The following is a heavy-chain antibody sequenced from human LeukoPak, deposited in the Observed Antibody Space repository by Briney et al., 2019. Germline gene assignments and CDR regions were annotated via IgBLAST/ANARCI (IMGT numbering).Heavy chain of an antibody. CDR1: GYSFTSYW. V-gene: IGHV5-51*01. CDR2: IYPGDSDT. D-gene: IGHD3-10*01. J-gene: IGHJ4*02. CDR3: ARTGRLWFGELLYLDY. Sequence: GESLKISCKGSGYSFTSYWIGWVRQMPGKGLEWMGIIYPGDSDTRYSPSFQGQVTISADKSISTAYLQWSSLKASDTAMYYCARTGRLWFGELLYLDYWGQGTLVTVSS.